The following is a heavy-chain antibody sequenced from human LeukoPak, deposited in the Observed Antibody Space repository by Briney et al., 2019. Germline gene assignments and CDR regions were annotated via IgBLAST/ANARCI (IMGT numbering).Heavy chain of an antibody. D-gene: IGHD2-15*01. CDR2: ISSGSGSSI. V-gene: IGHV3-48*02. CDR1: GFTFSSYS. Sequence: GGSLRLSCAASGFTFSSYSMNWVRQAPGKGLEWVSYISSGSGSSIYYADSVKGRFSISRDNAKNSLYLQMNSLRDEDTAVYHCARDDSCAFDIWGQGTMVTVSS. CDR3: ARDDSCAFDI. J-gene: IGHJ3*02.